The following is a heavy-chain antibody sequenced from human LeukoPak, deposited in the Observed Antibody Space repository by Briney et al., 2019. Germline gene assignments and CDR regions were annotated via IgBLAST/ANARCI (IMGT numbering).Heavy chain of an antibody. V-gene: IGHV1-24*01. CDR3: ATVKLGSGYYYSLDY. J-gene: IGHJ4*02. D-gene: IGHD3-22*01. CDR2: FDPEDGET. Sequence: GASVKVSCKVSGYTLTELSMHWVRQAPGKGLEWMGGFDPEDGETIYAQKFQGRVTMTEDTSTDTAYMELSSLRSEDTAAYYCATVKLGSGYYYSLDYWGQGTLVTVSS. CDR1: GYTLTELS.